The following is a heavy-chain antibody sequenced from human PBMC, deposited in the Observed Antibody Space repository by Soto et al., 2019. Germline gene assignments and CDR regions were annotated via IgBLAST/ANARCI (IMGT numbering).Heavy chain of an antibody. D-gene: IGHD3-22*01. V-gene: IGHV4-59*01. CDR3: AREAAVSYDSSGYRPPDAFDI. Sequence: PSETLSLTCTVSGGSISSYYWSWIRQPPGKGLEWIGYIYYSGSTNYNPSLKSRVTISVDTSKNQFSLKLSSVTAADTAVYYCAREAAVSYDSSGYRPPDAFDIWGRGTMVTVSS. CDR1: GGSISSYY. CDR2: IYYSGST. J-gene: IGHJ3*02.